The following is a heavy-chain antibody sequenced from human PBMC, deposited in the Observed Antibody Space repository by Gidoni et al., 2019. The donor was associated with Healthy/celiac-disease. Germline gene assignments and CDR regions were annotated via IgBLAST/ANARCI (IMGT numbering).Heavy chain of an antibody. D-gene: IGHD3-10*02. CDR1: GFTFGDYA. CDR2: IRSKAYGGTT. J-gene: IGHJ3*02. Sequence: EVQLVESGRGLVQPGRSLRLSCTASGFTFGDYAMSWFRQAPGKGLEWVGFIRSKAYGGTTEYAASVKGRFTISRDDSKSIAYLQMNSLKTEDTAVYYCTRAVFYVRPQPRAFDIWGQGTMVTVSS. CDR3: TRAVFYVRPQPRAFDI. V-gene: IGHV3-49*03.